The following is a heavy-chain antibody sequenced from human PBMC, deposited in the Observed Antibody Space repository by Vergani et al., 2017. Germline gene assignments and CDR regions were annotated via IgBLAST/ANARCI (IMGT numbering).Heavy chain of an antibody. V-gene: IGHV4-39*01. D-gene: IGHD6-19*01. Sequence: QLQLQESGPGLVKPSATLSLTCSVSGASIRSSNYYWGWIRQPPGKGLEWIASIYYSGSTYYNPSLKSRVTISVDTSKNQFPLKMSSVTAADTAVYFCARHSTVEWLVKLGWIDPWGQGILFTVSS. J-gene: IGHJ5*02. CDR3: ARHSTVEWLVKLGWIDP. CDR2: IYYSGST. CDR1: GASIRSSNYY.